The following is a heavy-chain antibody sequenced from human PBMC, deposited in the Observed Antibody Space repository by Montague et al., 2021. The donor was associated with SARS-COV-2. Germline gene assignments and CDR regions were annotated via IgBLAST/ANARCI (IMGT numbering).Heavy chain of an antibody. J-gene: IGHJ6*02. CDR1: SGSISTYY. D-gene: IGHD3-10*01. Sequence: SETLSLTCTVSSGSISTYYWSWIRQPPGKGLEWMGYVYYSGSTNYNPSLKSRVTISVDTSKNQFSLKLRSVTAADTVVYYCASGADDYYYAMDVWGQGTTVTVSS. V-gene: IGHV4-59*01. CDR2: VYYSGST. CDR3: ASGADDYYYAMDV.